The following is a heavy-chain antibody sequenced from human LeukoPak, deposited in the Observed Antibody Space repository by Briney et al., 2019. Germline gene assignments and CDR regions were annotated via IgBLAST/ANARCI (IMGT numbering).Heavy chain of an antibody. Sequence: PGGSLRLSCAASGFTFNSYAMYWVRQAPGKGLEWVSGIFGSGGSAHYGDSVKGRFTISRDNSKNTVYLQMDSLRVEDTAVYCCGKTTTGYSSGRYPGWPVDYWGQGTLVTVSS. CDR3: GKTTTGYSSGRYPGWPVDY. CDR2: IFGSGGSA. CDR1: GFTFNSYA. D-gene: IGHD6-19*01. J-gene: IGHJ4*02. V-gene: IGHV3-23*01.